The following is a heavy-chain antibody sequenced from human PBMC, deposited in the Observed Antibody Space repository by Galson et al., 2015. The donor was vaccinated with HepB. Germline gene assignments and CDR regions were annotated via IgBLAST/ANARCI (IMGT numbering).Heavy chain of an antibody. CDR2: ISYDGTYK. CDR1: GFSFTTYA. CDR3: VRDRGHRPTGTTVRFDY. J-gene: IGHJ4*02. V-gene: IGHV3-30*04. D-gene: IGHD1-1*01. Sequence: SPRLSCATSGFSFTTYALHWVRQAPGKGLEWVAIISYDGTYKNYAHSVKGRVTISRDNPKNTLYLQMNSLRAEDTAVYYCVRDRGHRPTGTTVRFDYWGQGTLVTVSS.